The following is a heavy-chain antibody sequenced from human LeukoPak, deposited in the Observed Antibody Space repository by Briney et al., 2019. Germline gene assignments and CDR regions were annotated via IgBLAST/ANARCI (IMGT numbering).Heavy chain of an antibody. Sequence: GGSLRLSCAASGFTISSYGISWVRQAPGKGLEWVSSVSGGTTYYADSVKGRFTISRDNSKNTVSLQMNSLRAEDTAVYYCAKSVYGSGNYWGQGTLVTVSS. CDR3: AKSVYGSGNY. J-gene: IGHJ4*01. D-gene: IGHD3-10*01. CDR1: GFTISSYG. CDR2: VSGGTT. V-gene: IGHV3-23*01.